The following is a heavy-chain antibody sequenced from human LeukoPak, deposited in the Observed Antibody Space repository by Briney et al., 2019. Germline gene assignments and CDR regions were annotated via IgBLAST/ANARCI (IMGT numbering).Heavy chain of an antibody. CDR1: GFTFGDYA. J-gene: IGHJ6*02. V-gene: IGHV3-49*04. CDR3: TRDWELDYYCYGMDV. D-gene: IGHD1-26*01. Sequence: HPGRSLRLSCTASGFTFGDYAMSWVRQAPGKGLEWVGFIRSKAYGGTTEYAASVKGRFTISRDDSKSIAHLQMNSLKTEDTAVYYCTRDWELDYYCYGMDVWGQGTTVTVSS. CDR2: IRSKAYGGTT.